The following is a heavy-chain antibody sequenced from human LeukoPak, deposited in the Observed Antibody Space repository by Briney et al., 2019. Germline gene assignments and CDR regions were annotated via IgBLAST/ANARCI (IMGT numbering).Heavy chain of an antibody. CDR1: GFTVSTNC. J-gene: IGHJ4*02. Sequence: GGSLRLSCAASGFTVSTNCMTWVRQAPGKGLEWVSTIYSGGTTYYADSVMGRFTISRRNSRNTLYLQMNSLRAEDTAVYYCARVDTVMAYYFDLWGQGTLVTVSS. CDR2: IYSGGTT. V-gene: IGHV3-53*04. CDR3: ARVDTVMAYYFDL. D-gene: IGHD5-18*01.